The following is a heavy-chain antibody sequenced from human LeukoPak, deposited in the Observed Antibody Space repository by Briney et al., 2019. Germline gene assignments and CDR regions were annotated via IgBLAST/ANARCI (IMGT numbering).Heavy chain of an antibody. V-gene: IGHV3-21*01. D-gene: IGHD1-26*01. Sequence: GGSLRLSCAASGFSFSSHSMNWVRQAPGEGLEWVSSISTGSTYIYYADSIKGRFTISRDNAKNSLYLQMNSLRAEDTAVYYCAREESIVGTKGDAFDLWGQGTMVTVSS. CDR2: ISTGSTYI. J-gene: IGHJ3*01. CDR1: GFSFSSHS. CDR3: AREESIVGTKGDAFDL.